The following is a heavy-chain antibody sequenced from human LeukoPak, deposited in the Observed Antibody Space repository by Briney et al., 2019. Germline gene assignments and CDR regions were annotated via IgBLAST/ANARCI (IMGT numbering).Heavy chain of an antibody. Sequence: PSETLSLTCAVYGGSFSGYYWSWIRQPPGKGLEWIGEINHSGSTNYNPSLKSRVTISVDTSKNQFSLKLSSVTAADTAVYYCARGLYEGYCSSTSCYNTGWFDPWGQGTLVTVSS. J-gene: IGHJ5*02. CDR1: GGSFSGYY. CDR3: ARGLYEGYCSSTSCYNTGWFDP. CDR2: INHSGST. D-gene: IGHD2-2*02. V-gene: IGHV4-34*01.